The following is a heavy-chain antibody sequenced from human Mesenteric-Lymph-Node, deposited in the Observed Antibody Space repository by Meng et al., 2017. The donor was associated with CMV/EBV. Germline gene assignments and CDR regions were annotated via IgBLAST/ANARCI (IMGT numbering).Heavy chain of an antibody. D-gene: IGHD3-10*01. CDR2: INHSGST. CDR1: GGSFSGYY. Sequence: GSLRLSCAVYGGSFSGYYWSWIRQPPGKGLEWIGEINHSGSTNYNPSLKSRVTISVDTSKNQFSLKLSSVTAADTAVYYCARTMVRGVIVIWGQGTLVTVSS. V-gene: IGHV4-34*01. J-gene: IGHJ4*02. CDR3: ARTMVRGVIVI.